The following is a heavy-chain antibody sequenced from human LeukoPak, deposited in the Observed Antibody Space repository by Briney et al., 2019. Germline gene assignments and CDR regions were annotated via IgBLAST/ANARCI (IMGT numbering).Heavy chain of an antibody. CDR1: GFTFSSYS. CDR2: ISSSSSYI. CDR3: AREDPGIAAAGFDY. D-gene: IGHD6-13*01. J-gene: IGHJ4*02. Sequence: KPGGSLRLSCAASGFTFSSYSMNWVRQAPGKGLEWVSSISSSSSYIYYADSVKGRFTISRDNAKNSLYLQMNSLRAEDTAVYYCAREDPGIAAAGFDYWGQGTLVTVSS. V-gene: IGHV3-21*01.